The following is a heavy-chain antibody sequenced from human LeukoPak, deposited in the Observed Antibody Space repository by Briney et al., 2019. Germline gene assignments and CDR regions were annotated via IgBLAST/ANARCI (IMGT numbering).Heavy chain of an antibody. D-gene: IGHD6-13*01. CDR1: GFTFDDYG. CDR2: INWNGGST. V-gene: IGHV3-20*04. J-gene: IGHJ6*03. CDR3: ARIWIAAAVSVYEYYYYMDV. Sequence: GGSLRLSCAASGFTFDDYGMGWVRQAPGKGLEWVSGINWNGGSTGYADSVKGRFTISRDNAKNSLYLQMNSLRAEDTALYYCARIWIAAAVSVYEYYYYMDVWGKGTTVTVSS.